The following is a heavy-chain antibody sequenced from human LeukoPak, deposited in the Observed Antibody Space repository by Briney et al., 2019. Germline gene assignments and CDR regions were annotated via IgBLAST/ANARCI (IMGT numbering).Heavy chain of an antibody. J-gene: IGHJ6*03. CDR1: GFTFSSYS. D-gene: IGHD2-2*01. CDR3: ARDREYQLLHYYYYYMDV. CDR2: TSSSSSYI. Sequence: GGSLRLSCAASGFTFSSYSMNWVRQAPGKGLEWVSSTSSSSSYIYYADSVKGRFTISRDNAKNSLYLQMNSLRAEDTAVYYCARDREYQLLHYYYYYMDVWGKGTTVTVSS. V-gene: IGHV3-21*01.